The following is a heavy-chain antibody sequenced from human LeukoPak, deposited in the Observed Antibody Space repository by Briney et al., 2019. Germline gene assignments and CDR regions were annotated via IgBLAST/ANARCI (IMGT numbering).Heavy chain of an antibody. CDR2: ISCRGSTI. J-gene: IGHJ4*02. CDR1: VFTFSIYE. V-gene: IGHV3-48*03. D-gene: IGHD5-12*01. CDR3: ASLGSGYGPGDGY. Sequence: GVSLRLPCAACVFTFSIYEMICVRQAPGRGLEGGSYISCRGSTIYCADFVRGRFTISRHNAKHSLHLEMNSLRAEDTAVYYCASLGSGYGPGDGYWGQGPLVTVSS.